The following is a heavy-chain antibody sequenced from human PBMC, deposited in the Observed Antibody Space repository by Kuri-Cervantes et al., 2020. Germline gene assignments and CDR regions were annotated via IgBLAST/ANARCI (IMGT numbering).Heavy chain of an antibody. Sequence: GGSLRLSCAASGFTFSDHYMDWVRQAPGEGLEWVGRTRNKANSYTTEYAASVKGRFTISRDDSKNSLYLQMNSLKTEDTALYHCARVNTYYDILTGFWYWYFDLWGRGTLVTVSS. CDR1: GFTFSDHY. V-gene: IGHV3-72*01. J-gene: IGHJ2*01. CDR3: ARVNTYYDILTGFWYWYFDL. D-gene: IGHD3-9*01. CDR2: TRNKANSYTT.